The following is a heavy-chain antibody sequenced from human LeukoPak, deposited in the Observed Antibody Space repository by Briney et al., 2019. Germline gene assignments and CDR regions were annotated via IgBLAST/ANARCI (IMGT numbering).Heavy chain of an antibody. V-gene: IGHV4-59*11. CDR3: ARDLVTVTKGFDI. CDR2: ISYIGST. CDR1: DESFSGHE. Sequence: SETLSLTRAVADESFSGHEWTSVGEAPWKRMEWIGYISYIGSTNYNPSLKSRVTISIDTSKNQFSLNLSSVTAADTAVYYCARDLVTVTKGFDIWGQGKMVSVS. D-gene: IGHD4-17*01. J-gene: IGHJ3*02.